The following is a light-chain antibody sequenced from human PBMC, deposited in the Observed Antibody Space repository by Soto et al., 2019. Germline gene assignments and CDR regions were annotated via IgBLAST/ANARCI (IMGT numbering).Light chain of an antibody. CDR3: HQFGNSPT. Sequence: EIVLTQSPATLSLSPGERVTLSCGASQSLSNNYLAWYLQRPGLAPRLLIFDASSRATGIPDRFSGSGSGTDFTLTISRLEPEDFAVYYCHQFGNSPTFGGGTKVEFK. V-gene: IGKV3D-20*01. CDR1: QSLSNNY. CDR2: DAS. J-gene: IGKJ4*01.